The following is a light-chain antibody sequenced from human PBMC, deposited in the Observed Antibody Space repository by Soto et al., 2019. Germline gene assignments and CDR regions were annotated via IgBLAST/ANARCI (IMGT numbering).Light chain of an antibody. V-gene: IGKV3D-20*02. CDR1: QSVTSSY. CDR3: QQSDSTPLT. CDR2: DAS. Sequence: DIVLTQSPCTLSLSPGERATLSCRASQSVTSSYLAWYQQKPGQAPRLLMYDASKRATGIPARFSGSGSGTDFTLTISSLQPEDSATYYCQQSDSTPLTFGGGTKVDI. J-gene: IGKJ4*01.